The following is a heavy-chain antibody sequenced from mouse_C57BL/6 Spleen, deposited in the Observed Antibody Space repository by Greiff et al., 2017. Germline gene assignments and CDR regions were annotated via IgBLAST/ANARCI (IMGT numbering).Heavy chain of an antibody. CDR1: GYAFSSYW. CDR3: ARSDTAQATSLAY. D-gene: IGHD3-2*02. J-gene: IGHJ3*01. Sequence: VQLQQSGAELVKPGASVKISCKASGYAFSSYWMNWVKQRPGKGLEWIGQIYPGDGDTNYNGKFKGKATLTADKSSSTAYMQLSSLTSEDSAVYFCARSDTAQATSLAYWGQGTLVTVSA. CDR2: IYPGDGDT. V-gene: IGHV1-80*01.